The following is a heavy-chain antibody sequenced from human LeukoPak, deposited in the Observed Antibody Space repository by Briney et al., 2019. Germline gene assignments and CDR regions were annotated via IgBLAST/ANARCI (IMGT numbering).Heavy chain of an antibody. V-gene: IGHV3-7*01. CDR2: IKEDGSEK. Sequence: GGSLRLSCAASGFTFRSNWMSWVRQAPGKGLEWVASIKEDGSEKYYVDSVKGRFTISRDNAKNSVHLQMNSLRAEDTSVYYCARVGWFGSKGALHDAFDIWGQGTMVTVSS. CDR3: ARVGWFGSKGALHDAFDI. J-gene: IGHJ3*02. CDR1: GFTFRSNW. D-gene: IGHD3-10*01.